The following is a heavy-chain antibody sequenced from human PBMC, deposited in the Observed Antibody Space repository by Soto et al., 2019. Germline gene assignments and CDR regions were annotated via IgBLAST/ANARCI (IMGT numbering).Heavy chain of an antibody. Sequence: EVQLVESGGGLVQPGGSLRLSCVASGFTFRSSWMHWVHQAPGKGLVWVSRINSDATTKNYADYVQGRFTIARDNAENTLYLQMDSLTAEDTAVYYCARGPTGWYGYDYWGQGTLVTVSS. V-gene: IGHV3-74*01. CDR1: GFTFRSSW. J-gene: IGHJ4*02. D-gene: IGHD6-19*01. CDR3: ARGPTGWYGYDY. CDR2: INSDATTK.